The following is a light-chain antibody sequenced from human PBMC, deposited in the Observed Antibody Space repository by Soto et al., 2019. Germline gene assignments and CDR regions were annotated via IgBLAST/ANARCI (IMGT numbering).Light chain of an antibody. J-gene: IGKJ1*01. Sequence: EVVLTQSPATLSLSPGERVTLSCRASQSINTHLAWHPHKPGQGPRILIYGASSRDTGIPDRFSGSASGTDCTRPISRLEPEDVAVDYCQQYGTSTRTFGQGTKVDIK. CDR3: QQYGTSTRT. CDR1: QSINTH. CDR2: GAS. V-gene: IGKV3-20*01.